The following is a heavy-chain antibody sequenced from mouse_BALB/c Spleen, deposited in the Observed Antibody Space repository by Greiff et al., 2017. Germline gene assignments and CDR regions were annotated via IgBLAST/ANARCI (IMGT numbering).Heavy chain of an antibody. CDR3: ARYDYYGLYAMDY. V-gene: IGHV3-8*02. Sequence: EVKLVESGPSLVKPSQTLSLTCSVTGDSITSGYWNWIRKFPGNKLEYMGYISYSGSTYYNPSLKSRISITRDTSKNQYYLQLNSVTTEDTATYYCARYDYYGLYAMDYWGQGTSVTVSS. CDR1: GDSITSGY. CDR2: ISYSGST. D-gene: IGHD1-2*01. J-gene: IGHJ4*01.